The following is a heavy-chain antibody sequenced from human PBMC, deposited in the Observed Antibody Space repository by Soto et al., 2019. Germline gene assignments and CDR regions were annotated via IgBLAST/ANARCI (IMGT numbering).Heavy chain of an antibody. J-gene: IGHJ5*02. Sequence: ASVKVSCKASGGTFSSYAISWVRQAPGHGLEWMGGIIPIFGTANYAQKFQGRVTITADESTSTAYMELSSLRSEDTAVYYCACNWGNSLRNWLAPWGQGTLVTVSS. CDR2: IIPIFGTA. D-gene: IGHD7-27*01. CDR3: ACNWGNSLRNWLAP. CDR1: GGTFSSYA. V-gene: IGHV1-69*13.